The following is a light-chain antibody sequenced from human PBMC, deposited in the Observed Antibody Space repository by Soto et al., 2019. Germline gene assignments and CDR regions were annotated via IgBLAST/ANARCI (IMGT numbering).Light chain of an antibody. J-gene: IGKJ1*01. Sequence: DILMTQSPYTLSASVGDRVTITCRASQNINNWIAWYQQKPGKAPKFLIYDASTLESGVPSRFSGSGFGTEFSLTISSLQPDDSGSYYCQHMRTFGQGTKVEIK. CDR1: QNINNW. CDR2: DAS. CDR3: QHMRT. V-gene: IGKV1-5*01.